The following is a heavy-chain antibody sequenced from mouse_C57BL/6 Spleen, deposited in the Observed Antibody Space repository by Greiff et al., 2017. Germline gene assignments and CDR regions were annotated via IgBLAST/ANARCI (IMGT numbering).Heavy chain of an antibody. CDR2: INPGSGGT. Sequence: VQLQQSGAELVRPGTSVKVSCKASGYAFTNYLIEWVKQRPGQGLEWIGVINPGSGGTNYNEKFKGKDTLTADKSSSTAYMQLSSLTSEDSAVDDCARGGLGGGYFDYWGQGTTLTVSS. D-gene: IGHD3-3*01. V-gene: IGHV1-54*01. J-gene: IGHJ2*01. CDR1: GYAFTNYL. CDR3: ARGGLGGGYFDY.